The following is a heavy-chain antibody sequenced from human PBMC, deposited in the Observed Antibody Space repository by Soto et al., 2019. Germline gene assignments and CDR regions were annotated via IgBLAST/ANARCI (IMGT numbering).Heavy chain of an antibody. V-gene: IGHV4-34*01. CDR1: GGSFSGYQ. D-gene: IGHD1-1*01. CDR2: INHSGTT. J-gene: IGHJ5*02. Sequence: ETLSLTCGVYGGSFSGYQWNWIRQSPGQGLEWIGEINHSGTTKYNPPLESRINLSVDTSKKQFSLKMFSVTAADTAIYYCARGWRFDPWGQGTQVTVSS. CDR3: ARGWRFDP.